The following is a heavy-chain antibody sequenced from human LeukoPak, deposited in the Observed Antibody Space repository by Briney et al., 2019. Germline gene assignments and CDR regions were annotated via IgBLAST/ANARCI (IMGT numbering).Heavy chain of an antibody. CDR1: GLTFNKYW. CDR2: IKQDGSEK. V-gene: IGHV3-7*01. Sequence: GGSLRLSCEASGLTFNKYWMTWVRQAPGKGLEWVANIKQDGSEKNYVDSVKGRFTISRDNAKNSLSLRMNSLSAEDTAVYYCARARSVRLRLGELSLRLVDAFDIWGQGTMVTVSS. CDR3: ARARSVRLRLGELSLRLVDAFDI. J-gene: IGHJ3*02. D-gene: IGHD3-16*02.